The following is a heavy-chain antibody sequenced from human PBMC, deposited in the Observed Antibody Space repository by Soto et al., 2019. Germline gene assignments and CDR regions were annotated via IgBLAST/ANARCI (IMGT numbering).Heavy chain of an antibody. CDR2: IYHSGST. Sequence: PSETLSLTCAVSGGSISSGNWWSWVRQPPAKGLEWIGEIYHSGSTNYNPSLKSRVTISVDKSKNQFSLNLSSVTAADTAVYYCARNYYDFWSGYYLKSEYYGMDVWGQGTTVTVSS. V-gene: IGHV4-4*02. CDR3: ARNYYDFWSGYYLKSEYYGMDV. CDR1: GGSISSGNW. D-gene: IGHD3-3*01. J-gene: IGHJ6*02.